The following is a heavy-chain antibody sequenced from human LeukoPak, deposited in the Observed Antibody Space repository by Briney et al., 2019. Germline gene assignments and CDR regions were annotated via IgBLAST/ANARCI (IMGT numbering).Heavy chain of an antibody. J-gene: IGHJ4*02. CDR3: TTRRQDGW. CDR2: IKSKIDGWT. CDR1: GFTFSDAW. D-gene: IGHD2-15*01. Sequence: PGGSLRLSCVVSGFTFSDAWMSWVRQAPGKGLEWVGRIKSKIDGWTIKGRFTISRDDSRNTLYLQMNSLKNEDTAVYYCTTRRQDGWWGQGTLVTVSS. V-gene: IGHV3-15*01.